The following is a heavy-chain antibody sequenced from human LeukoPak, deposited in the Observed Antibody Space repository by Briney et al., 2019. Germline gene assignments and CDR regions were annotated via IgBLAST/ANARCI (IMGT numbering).Heavy chain of an antibody. CDR3: ARGPDYGDRLDFFDY. CDR1: GSILSRHW. J-gene: IGHJ4*02. CDR2: IKQEGSQ. Sequence: GGSLRLSCAASGSILSRHWTGWARHAPGKGPGWVASIKQEGSQYYVDSVKGRFIISRDITKNSLYIRMNSLRAEETAVYSCARGPDYGDRLDFFDYWGQGTLVTVSS. D-gene: IGHD4-17*01. V-gene: IGHV3-7*01.